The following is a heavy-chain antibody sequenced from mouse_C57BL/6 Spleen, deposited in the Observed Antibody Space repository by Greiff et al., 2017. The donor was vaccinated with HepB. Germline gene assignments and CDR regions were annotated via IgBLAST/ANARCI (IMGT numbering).Heavy chain of an antibody. CDR1: GYTFTSYW. CDR3: ARNYGYDPTWFAY. J-gene: IGHJ3*01. CDR2: IYPGSGST. V-gene: IGHV1-55*01. D-gene: IGHD2-2*01. Sequence: VQLQQSGAELVKPGASVKMSCKASGYTFTSYWITWVKQRPGQGLEWIGDIYPGSGSTNYNEKFKSKATLTVDTSSSTAYMQLSSLTSEDSAVYHGARNYGYDPTWFAYWGQGTLVTVSA.